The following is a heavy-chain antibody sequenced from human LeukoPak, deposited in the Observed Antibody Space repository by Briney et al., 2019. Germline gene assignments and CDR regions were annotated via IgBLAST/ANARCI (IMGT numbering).Heavy chain of an antibody. CDR1: GGSISCGNYY. V-gene: IGHV4-31*03. J-gene: IGHJ4*02. CDR2: IYYSGST. Sequence: PSETLSLTCTVSGGSISCGNYYWSWIRQHPGKGLEWIGHIYYSGSTYYNPSLTSRVNISIDTSENQVSLKLSSVTAADTAVFYCARATVATIAFDYWGPGTPVTVSS. D-gene: IGHD5-12*01. CDR3: ARATVATIAFDY.